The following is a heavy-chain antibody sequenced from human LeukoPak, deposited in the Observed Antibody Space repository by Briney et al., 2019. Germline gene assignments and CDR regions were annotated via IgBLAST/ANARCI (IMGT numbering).Heavy chain of an antibody. D-gene: IGHD2-15*01. CDR3: ARGVVVVAAREFDY. Sequence: PGGSLRLSCAVSGFTFSGYSMNWVRQAPGKGLEWVSHISSSSSTIYYADSVKGRFTISRDNAKNSLYLQMNSLRDEDTAVYCCARGVVVVAAREFDYWGQGTLVTVSS. CDR2: ISSSSSTI. J-gene: IGHJ4*02. CDR1: GFTFSGYS. V-gene: IGHV3-48*02.